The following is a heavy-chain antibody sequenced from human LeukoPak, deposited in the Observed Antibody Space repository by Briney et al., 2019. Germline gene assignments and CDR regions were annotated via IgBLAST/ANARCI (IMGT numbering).Heavy chain of an antibody. J-gene: IGHJ4*02. CDR1: GFTFSSYT. Sequence: GGSLRLSCAASGFTFSSYTMNWVRQAPGKGLEWVSSISSSSYIYYADSVRGRFTISRDNAKNSLYLQMNSLRAEDTAVYYCARESDVSIAAAFDYWGQGTLVTVSS. D-gene: IGHD6-13*01. CDR3: ARESDVSIAAAFDY. CDR2: ISSSSYI. V-gene: IGHV3-21*01.